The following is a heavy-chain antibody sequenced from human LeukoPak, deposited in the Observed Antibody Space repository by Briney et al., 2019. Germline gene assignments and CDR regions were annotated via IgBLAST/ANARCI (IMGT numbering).Heavy chain of an antibody. CDR2: IGPFNDHT. CDR3: ARAIGYDRLTAFDS. J-gene: IGHJ4*02. V-gene: IGHV1-18*01. CDR1: VYKLNIYG. D-gene: IGHD3-9*01. Sequence: ASVKLSRKASVYKLNIYGISWVRQAPGPGLQWRGWIGPFNDHTNYAQNFQGRVTMTTDTSTSTAYMELKSLTSHDTAIYYCARAIGYDRLTAFDSWGQGTLVTVSS.